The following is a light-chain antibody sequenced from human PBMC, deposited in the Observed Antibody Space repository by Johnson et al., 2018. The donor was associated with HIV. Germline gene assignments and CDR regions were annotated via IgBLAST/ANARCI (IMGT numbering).Light chain of an antibody. Sequence: QSVLTQPPSVSAAPGQKVTISCSGGTSNIGNNYVSWYQHLPGTAPKLLIYENNKRPSGIPDRFSGAKSGTSATLAITGLQTGDEGDYYCATWCGSLNFGTGTMVTGL. CDR2: ENN. J-gene: IGLJ1*01. CDR3: ATWCGSLN. V-gene: IGLV1-51*02. CDR1: TSNIGNNY.